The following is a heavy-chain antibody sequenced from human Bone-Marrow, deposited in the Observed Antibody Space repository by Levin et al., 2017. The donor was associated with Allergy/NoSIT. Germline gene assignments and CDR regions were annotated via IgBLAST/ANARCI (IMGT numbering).Heavy chain of an antibody. CDR1: GFTFSNYA. Sequence: PGGSLRLSCAASGFTFSNYAMHWVRQAPGKGLEWLSVISSDGSNKFYADSVKGRFTISRDNSKNTLYLQMNSLRAEDTALYYCAKPRVRGAHSFDYWGQGTLVTVSS. V-gene: IGHV3-30*18. CDR3: AKPRVRGAHSFDY. CDR2: ISSDGSNK. J-gene: IGHJ4*02. D-gene: IGHD3-10*01.